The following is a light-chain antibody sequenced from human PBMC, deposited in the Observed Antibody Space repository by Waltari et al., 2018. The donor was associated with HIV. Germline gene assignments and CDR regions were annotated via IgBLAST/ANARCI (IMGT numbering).Light chain of an antibody. J-gene: IGLJ2*01. CDR1: ALPKQY. CDR3: QSADSSGTYVV. Sequence: SYKLTQPPSVSVSPGQTAMITCSGDALPKQYSYWFQQKPGQAPGVVIYKDSERPSGIPERFSGSSSGTAATLTISGVQAEDEADYYCQSADSSGTYVVFGGGTKLTVL. V-gene: IGLV3-25*03. CDR2: KDS.